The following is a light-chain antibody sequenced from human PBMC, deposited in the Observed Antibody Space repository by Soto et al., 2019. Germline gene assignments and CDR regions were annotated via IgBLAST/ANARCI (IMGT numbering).Light chain of an antibody. CDR2: KAS. J-gene: IGKJ2*01. V-gene: IGKV1-5*03. CDR3: PQYNRYPHT. CDR1: RSVNHW. Sequence: DLQLTQSPSTLSASVGDRVTLTCRASRSVNHWLAWYQQKPGKAPKLLIYKASTLHSGVPSRFSGSESATDFTLTISGLQSDECATYYCPQYNRYPHTFGQGTKL.